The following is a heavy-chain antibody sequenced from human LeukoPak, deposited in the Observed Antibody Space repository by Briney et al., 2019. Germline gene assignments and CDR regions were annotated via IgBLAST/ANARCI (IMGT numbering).Heavy chain of an antibody. V-gene: IGHV3-53*01. Sequence: GGSLRLSCAASGFTVSSNYMSWVRQAPGKGLEWVSVIYSGGNTYYADSVKGRFTISRDNSKNTLYLQMNSLRAEDTAVYYCAKDFRIGYSAHFDYWGQGALVTVSS. CDR1: GFTVSSNY. J-gene: IGHJ4*02. D-gene: IGHD2-21*01. CDR2: IYSGGNT. CDR3: AKDFRIGYSAHFDY.